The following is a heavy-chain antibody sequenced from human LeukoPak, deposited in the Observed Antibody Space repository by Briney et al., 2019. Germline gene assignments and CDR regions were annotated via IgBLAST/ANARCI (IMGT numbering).Heavy chain of an antibody. J-gene: IGHJ4*02. CDR1: GYTFTSYY. CDR3: ARGAEVRGVIIEDFDY. D-gene: IGHD3-10*01. CDR2: INPSGGST. V-gene: IGHV1-46*01. Sequence: GASVKVSCKASGYTFTSYYMHRVRQAPGQGLEWMGIINPSGGSTSYAQKFQGRVTMTRNTSISTAYMELSSLRSEDTAVYYCARGAEVRGVIIEDFDYWGQGTLVTVSS.